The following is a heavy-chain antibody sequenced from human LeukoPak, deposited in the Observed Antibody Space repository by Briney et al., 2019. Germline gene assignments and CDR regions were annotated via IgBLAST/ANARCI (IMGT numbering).Heavy chain of an antibody. V-gene: IGHV3-7*01. D-gene: IGHD3-10*01. Sequence: GGSLRLSCAASGFTFSNYWMSWVRQAPGKGLEWVANIKQDGSEKYYVDSVKGRFTISRDNAKNSLYVQMNSLRAEDTAVYYCARVSSKTMVRAIITKKNYYYYYMDVWGKGTTVTISS. CDR1: GFTFSNYW. CDR2: IKQDGSEK. CDR3: ARVSSKTMVRAIITKKNYYYYYMDV. J-gene: IGHJ6*03.